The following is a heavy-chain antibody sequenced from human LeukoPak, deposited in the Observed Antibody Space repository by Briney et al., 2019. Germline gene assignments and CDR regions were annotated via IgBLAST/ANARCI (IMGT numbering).Heavy chain of an antibody. V-gene: IGHV4-59*01. CDR3: ARADYYYDSSGYTYLFDY. D-gene: IGHD3-22*01. CDR1: GGSISYYY. J-gene: IGHJ4*02. CDR2: IYYSGST. Sequence: SETLSLTCTVSGGSISYYYWGWIRQPPGKGLEWIGYIYYSGSTNYHPSLKSRVTISVDTSKNQFSLNLSSVTAADTAVYYCARADYYYDSSGYTYLFDYWGQGIPVTVSS.